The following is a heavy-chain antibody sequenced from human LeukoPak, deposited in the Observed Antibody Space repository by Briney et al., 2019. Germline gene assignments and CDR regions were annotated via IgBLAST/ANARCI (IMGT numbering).Heavy chain of an antibody. V-gene: IGHV4-38-2*01. D-gene: IGHD5-18*01. J-gene: IGHJ4*02. CDR2: IYHSGST. CDR1: GGPFSGYY. Sequence: SETLSLTCAVYGGPFSGYYWGWIRQPPGKGLEWIGSIYHSGSTYYNPSLKSRVTISVDTSKNQFSLKLSSVTAADTAVYYCARKLYTAMAYLDYWGQGTLVTVSS. CDR3: ARKLYTAMAYLDY.